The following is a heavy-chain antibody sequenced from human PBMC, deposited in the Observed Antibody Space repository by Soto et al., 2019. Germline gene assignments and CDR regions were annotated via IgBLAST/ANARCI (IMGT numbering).Heavy chain of an antibody. CDR2: IYNSGST. V-gene: IGHV4-4*02. Sequence: SDNPSLTTAVSGDPTPRTNRGSRFRQPPWKGLEWIGEIYNSGSTNYNPSLKSRVTISVDKSKNQFSLKLSSVTAADTAVYYCARDPVYGDYQGLDYWGQGTLVT. CDR3: ARDPVYGDYQGLDY. D-gene: IGHD4-17*01. CDR1: GDPTPRTNR. J-gene: IGHJ4*02.